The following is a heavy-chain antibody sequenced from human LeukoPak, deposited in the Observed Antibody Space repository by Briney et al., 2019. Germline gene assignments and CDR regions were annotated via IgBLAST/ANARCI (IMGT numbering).Heavy chain of an antibody. D-gene: IGHD4/OR15-4a*01. J-gene: IGHJ5*02. CDR3: AREWDYGSFDP. CDR1: GGSFSGYY. Sequence: SETLSLTCAVYGGSFSGYYWSWIRQPPGKGREWIGEINHSGSTNYNPSLKSRVTISVDTSQNQFSLKLSSVAAAVTAVYYCAREWDYGSFDPWGQGTLVTVSS. CDR2: INHSGST. V-gene: IGHV4-34*01.